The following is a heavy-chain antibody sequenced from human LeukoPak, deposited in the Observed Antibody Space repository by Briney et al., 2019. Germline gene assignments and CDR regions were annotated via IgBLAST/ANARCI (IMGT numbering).Heavy chain of an antibody. D-gene: IGHD5-12*01. V-gene: IGHV4-59*01. CDR3: ARGGGYASPIGY. J-gene: IGHJ4*02. CDR2: IYYSGST. CDR1: GGSISSYY. Sequence: SETLSLTCTVSGGSISSYYWSWIRQPPGKGLEWIGFIYYSGSTNYKPSLTSRVTISVDTSKNQFSLKLSSVTAADTAVYYCARGGGYASPIGYWGQGALVTVSS.